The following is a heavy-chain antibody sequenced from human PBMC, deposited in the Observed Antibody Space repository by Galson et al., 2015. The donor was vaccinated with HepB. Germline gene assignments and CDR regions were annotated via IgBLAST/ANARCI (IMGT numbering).Heavy chain of an antibody. CDR1: GFTFSSYS. D-gene: IGHD5-12*01. CDR3: ARDQVVTKNYYYYYGMDV. V-gene: IGHV3-21*01. Sequence: SLRLSCAASGFTFSSYSMNWVRQAPGKGLEWVSSISSSSSYIYYADSVKGRFTISRDNAKNSLYLQMNSLRAEDTAVYYCARDQVVTKNYYYYYGMDVWGQGTTVTVSS. J-gene: IGHJ6*02. CDR2: ISSSSSYI.